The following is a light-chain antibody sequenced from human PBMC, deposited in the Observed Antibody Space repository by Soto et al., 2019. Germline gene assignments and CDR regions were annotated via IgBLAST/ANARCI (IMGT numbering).Light chain of an antibody. CDR3: SSYTSSSTLVV. V-gene: IGLV2-14*01. CDR2: DVS. J-gene: IGLJ2*01. CDR1: SSDVGGYNY. Sequence: QSALTQPASVSGSPGQSITISCTGTSSDVGGYNYVSWYQQHPGKAPKLMIYDVSNRPSGVSNRFSGYKSGNTASLTISGLQGEDEADYYCSSYTSSSTLVVFGGGTQLTVL.